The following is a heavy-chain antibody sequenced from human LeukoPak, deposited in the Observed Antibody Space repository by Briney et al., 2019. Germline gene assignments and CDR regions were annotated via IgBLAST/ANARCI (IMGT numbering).Heavy chain of an antibody. CDR1: GFTFSSYE. CDR3: ARDSRGSSWFFDY. J-gene: IGHJ4*02. D-gene: IGHD6-13*01. Sequence: GGSLRLSCAASGFTFSSYEMNWVRQAPGKGLEWVSYTSSSGRTFYYADSVKGRFTISRDNGKNSLYLQMNSLRVEDTAVYYCARDSRGSSWFFDYWGQGALVTVSS. V-gene: IGHV3-48*03. CDR2: TSSSGRTF.